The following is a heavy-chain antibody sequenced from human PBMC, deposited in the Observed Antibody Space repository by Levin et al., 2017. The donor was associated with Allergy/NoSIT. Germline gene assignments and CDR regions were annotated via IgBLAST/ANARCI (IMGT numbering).Heavy chain of an antibody. CDR1: GYTFTSYG. CDR3: ARWGGGNITMIENDY. Sequence: PEASVKVSCKASGYTFTSYGISWVRQAPGQGLEWMGWISAYNGNTNYAQKLQGRVTMTTDTSTSTAYMELRSLRSDDTAVYYCARWGGGNITMIENDYWGQGTLVTVSS. V-gene: IGHV1-18*01. D-gene: IGHD3-22*01. CDR2: ISAYNGNT. J-gene: IGHJ4*02.